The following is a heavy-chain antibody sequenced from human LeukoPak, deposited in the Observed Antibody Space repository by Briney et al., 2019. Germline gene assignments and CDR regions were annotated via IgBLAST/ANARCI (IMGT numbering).Heavy chain of an antibody. CDR1: GFTFSSYW. CDR2: IKQDGSEK. D-gene: IGHD3-22*01. V-gene: IGHV3-7*01. J-gene: IGHJ4*02. CDR3: AREGGPRYYYDSSGYDFDY. Sequence: GGSLRLSCAASGFTFSSYWMSWVRQAQGKGREWVANIKQDGSEKYYVDSVKGRFTISRDNAKNSLYLQMNSLRAEDTAVYYRAREGGPRYYYDSSGYDFDYWGQGTLVTVSS.